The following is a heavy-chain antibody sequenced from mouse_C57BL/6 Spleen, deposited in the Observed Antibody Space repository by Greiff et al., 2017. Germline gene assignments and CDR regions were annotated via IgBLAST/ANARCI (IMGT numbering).Heavy chain of an antibody. Sequence: QVQLQQPGAELVMPGASVKLSCKASGYTFTSYWMHWVKQRPGQGLEWIGEIDPSDSYTNYNQKFKGKSTLTVDKSSSTAYMQLSSLTSEASAVCYSASSIYYDYDWFAYWGQGTLVTVSA. V-gene: IGHV1-69*01. CDR3: ASSIYYDYDWFAY. D-gene: IGHD2-4*01. CDR2: IDPSDSYT. CDR1: GYTFTSYW. J-gene: IGHJ3*01.